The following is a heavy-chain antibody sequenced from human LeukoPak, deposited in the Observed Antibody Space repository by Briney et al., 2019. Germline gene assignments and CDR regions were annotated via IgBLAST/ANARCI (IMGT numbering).Heavy chain of an antibody. V-gene: IGHV4-34*01. CDR1: GGSFSGYY. J-gene: IGHJ4*02. Sequence: SETLSLTCAVYGGSFSGYYWSWIRQPPGKGLEWIGEINHSGSTNYNPSLESRVTISVDTSKNQFSLKLSSVTAADTAVYYCASSSSWYVFDYWGQGTLVTVSS. CDR3: ASSSSWYVFDY. CDR2: INHSGST. D-gene: IGHD6-13*01.